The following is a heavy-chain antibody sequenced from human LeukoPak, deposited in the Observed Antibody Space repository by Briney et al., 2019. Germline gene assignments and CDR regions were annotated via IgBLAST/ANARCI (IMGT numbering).Heavy chain of an antibody. CDR3: ARDKVGGYGPLDAFDI. Sequence: SETLSLTCTVSGASITSYYWNWMRQSPGKGLEWIGYGHHSGTTNYNPSLESRGTISVDTSKNQFSLKLSSVTAADTAVYYCARDKVGGYGPLDAFDIWGQGTMVTVSS. CDR2: GHHSGTT. CDR1: GASITSYY. J-gene: IGHJ3*02. D-gene: IGHD5-12*01. V-gene: IGHV4-59*12.